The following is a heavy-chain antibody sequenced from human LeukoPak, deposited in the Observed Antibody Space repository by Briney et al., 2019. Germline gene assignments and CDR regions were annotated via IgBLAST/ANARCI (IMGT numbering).Heavy chain of an antibody. V-gene: IGHV4-59*01. CDR3: ARGVFWLLLPYQAD. CDR2: IYYSGST. D-gene: IGHD3-22*01. J-gene: IGHJ4*02. CDR1: GGSINSNY. Sequence: KSSETLSLTCTVSGGSINSNYWSWIRQPPGKGLEWIGYIYYSGSTNYNPSLKSRVTISVDTSKNQFSLKLSSVTAADTAIYYCARGVFWLLLPYQADWGQGTLVTVPS.